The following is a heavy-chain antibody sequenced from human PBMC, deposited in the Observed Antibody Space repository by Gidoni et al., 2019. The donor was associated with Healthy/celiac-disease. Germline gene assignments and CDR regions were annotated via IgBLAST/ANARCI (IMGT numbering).Heavy chain of an antibody. CDR1: GFTVSSNY. D-gene: IGHD6-19*01. Sequence: EVQLVETGGGLIQPGGSLSLSCAASGFTVSSNYMSWVRQAPGKGLAWGSVIYSGGSKYYADSVKGRFTISRDNSKNTLYLQMNSLRAEDTAVYYCARGPSELGWYRGEGWFDPWGQGTLVTVSS. V-gene: IGHV3-53*02. CDR2: IYSGGSK. CDR3: ARGPSELGWYRGEGWFDP. J-gene: IGHJ5*02.